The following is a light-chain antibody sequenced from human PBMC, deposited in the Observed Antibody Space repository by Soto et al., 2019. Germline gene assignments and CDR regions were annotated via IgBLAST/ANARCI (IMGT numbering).Light chain of an antibody. CDR2: WAS. Sequence: DIVMTQSPDSLAVSLGERATINCKSSQSVLYSSNNKNYLAWYQQKPGQPPKLLIYWASTRESGVPDRFSGRGAGTDFTLTINSLQAEDFASLYWQQYYNTPIPLRQGTRLEIK. CDR3: QQYYNTPIP. CDR1: QSVLYSSNNKNY. V-gene: IGKV4-1*01. J-gene: IGKJ5*01.